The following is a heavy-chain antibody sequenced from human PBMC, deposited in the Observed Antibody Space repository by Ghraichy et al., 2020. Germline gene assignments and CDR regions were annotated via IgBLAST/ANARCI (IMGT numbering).Heavy chain of an antibody. V-gene: IGHV3-21*01. CDR3: AREYDSSGYYYYGMDV. Sequence: LSLTCAASGSIFSSYSMNCARQAPGKGLEWVSSISSSSSYIYYADSVKGRFTISRDNAKNSLYLQMNSLRAEDTAVYYCAREYDSSGYYYYGMDVWGQGNTVTVS. D-gene: IGHD3-22*01. J-gene: IGHJ6*02. CDR2: ISSSSSYI. CDR1: GSIFSSYS.